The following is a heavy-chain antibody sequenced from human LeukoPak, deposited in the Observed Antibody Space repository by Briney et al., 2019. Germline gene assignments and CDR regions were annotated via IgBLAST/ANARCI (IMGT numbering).Heavy chain of an antibody. D-gene: IGHD6-19*01. CDR1: GFTFSSYE. CDR3: AKDSSGWYHWFDP. V-gene: IGHV3-48*03. Sequence: GGSLRLSCAASGFTFSSYEMNWVRQAPGKGLEWVSYISSSGSTIYCADSVKGRFTISRDNSKNTLYLQMNSLRAEDTAVYYCAKDSSGWYHWFDPWGQGTLVTVSS. J-gene: IGHJ5*02. CDR2: ISSSGSTI.